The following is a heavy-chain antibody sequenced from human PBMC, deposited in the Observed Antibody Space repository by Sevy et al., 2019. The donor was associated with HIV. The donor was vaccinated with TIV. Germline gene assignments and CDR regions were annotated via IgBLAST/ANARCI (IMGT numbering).Heavy chain of an antibody. CDR3: ARRNDFDI. V-gene: IGHV4-59*08. CDR2: VYYTGGT. Sequence: SETLSLTCTVSGGSINSDHWNWIRQTPGKGLEWIGYVYYTGGTNYNPSLKNRVTISVDRTKNQFSLKLTSVTAADTAVYYCARRNDFDIWGQGTMVTVS. J-gene: IGHJ3*02. CDR1: GGSINSDH.